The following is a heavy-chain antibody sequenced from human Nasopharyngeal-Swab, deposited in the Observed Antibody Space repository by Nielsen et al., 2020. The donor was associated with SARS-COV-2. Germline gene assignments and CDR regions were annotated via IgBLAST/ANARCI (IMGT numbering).Heavy chain of an antibody. D-gene: IGHD5-12*01. V-gene: IGHV3-7*03. J-gene: IGHJ5*02. CDR2: IKEDGGGT. CDR3: TNRAWLET. CDR1: GFNFNTQW. Sequence: GESLKISCAASGFNFNTQWMSWVRQAPGKELEWVANIKEDGGGTYYVGSVKGRFTISRDNAQNSLFLQMTNLKVEDTAVYYCTNRAWLETWGQGTLVTVSS.